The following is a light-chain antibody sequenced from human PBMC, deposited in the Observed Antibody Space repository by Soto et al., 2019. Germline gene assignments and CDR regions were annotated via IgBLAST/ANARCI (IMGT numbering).Light chain of an antibody. CDR3: QQYETSPRT. V-gene: IGKV3-20*01. CDR1: QSASSSY. J-gene: IGKJ1*01. CDR2: GAS. Sequence: DIVLTESPATLVLSPGEGSTLSCRATQSASSSYLAWYQQKPGQAPRLLIYGASSRATGIPDRFSGSGSGTDFTLTISRLEPEDFAVYYCQQYETSPRTFGQGTKVDIK.